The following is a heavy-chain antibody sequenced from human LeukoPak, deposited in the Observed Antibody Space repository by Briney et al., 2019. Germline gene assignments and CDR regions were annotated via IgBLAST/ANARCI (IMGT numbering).Heavy chain of an antibody. CDR2: INSDGSST. V-gene: IGHV3-74*01. D-gene: IGHD2-2*01. J-gene: IGHJ2*01. Sequence: GGSLRLSCAASGFTFSSYWMHWVRQAPGMGLVWVSRINSDGSSTSYADSVKGRFTISRDNAKNTLYLQMNSLRAEDTAVYYCARDGDCSSTSCFDLWGRGTLVTVSS. CDR3: ARDGDCSSTSCFDL. CDR1: GFTFSSYW.